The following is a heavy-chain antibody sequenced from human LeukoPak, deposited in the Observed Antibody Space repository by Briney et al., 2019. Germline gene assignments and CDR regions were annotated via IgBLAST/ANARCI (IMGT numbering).Heavy chain of an antibody. J-gene: IGHJ4*01. CDR3: ARGGVLWFGEFPN. Sequence: SETLSLTCAVYGGSFSGYYWSWIRQPPGKGLEWIGEINHSGSNNYNPSLKSRVTISVDTSKNQFSLKLSSVTAADTAVYYCARGGVLWFGEFPNWGQGTLVTVSS. CDR1: GGSFSGYY. D-gene: IGHD3-10*01. V-gene: IGHV4-34*01. CDR2: INHSGSN.